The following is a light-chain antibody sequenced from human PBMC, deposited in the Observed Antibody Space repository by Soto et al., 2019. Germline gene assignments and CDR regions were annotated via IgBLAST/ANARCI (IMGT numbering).Light chain of an antibody. J-gene: IGKJ2*01. CDR1: QGVNTW. CDR2: AAS. V-gene: IGKV1-12*01. CDR3: QQADSHPYT. Sequence: DIQMTQSPSSVSASVGDRVTITCRASQGVNTWLAWYQQKPGKAPKLLIYAASTLQRGVPPRFSGSGSGTDFTLTINSLQLEDFATYYCQQADSHPYTFGQGTKLEIK.